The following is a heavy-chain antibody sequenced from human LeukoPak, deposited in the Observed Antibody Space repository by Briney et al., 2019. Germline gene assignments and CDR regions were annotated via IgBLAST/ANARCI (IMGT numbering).Heavy chain of an antibody. CDR1: GGSFSGYY. D-gene: IGHD3-10*01. V-gene: IGHV4-34*01. Sequence: SETLSLTCAVYGGSFSGYYWSWIRQPPGKGLVWIGEINHSGSTNYNPSLKSRVTISVDTSKNQFSLKLSSVTAADTAVYYCASQAGSGSYYNWFDPWGQGTLVTVSS. J-gene: IGHJ5*02. CDR3: ASQAGSGSYYNWFDP. CDR2: INHSGST.